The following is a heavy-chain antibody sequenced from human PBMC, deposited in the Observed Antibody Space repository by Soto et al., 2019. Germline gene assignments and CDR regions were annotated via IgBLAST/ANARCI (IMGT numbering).Heavy chain of an antibody. J-gene: IGHJ4*02. V-gene: IGHV1-2*02. CDR2: FKSNSGDT. CDR3: ASDSATMAGSFFDY. CDR1: GYTCIDYY. Sequence: QVQLVQSGAEVKKPGASVKVSCKASGYTCIDYYIHWVRQAPGQGLEWMGWFKSNSGDTRFAQKFQGRVTMTGDTFISTAYMELSSLRSDDTAVYYCASDSATMAGSFFDYWGQGTLVTVSS. D-gene: IGHD1-26*01.